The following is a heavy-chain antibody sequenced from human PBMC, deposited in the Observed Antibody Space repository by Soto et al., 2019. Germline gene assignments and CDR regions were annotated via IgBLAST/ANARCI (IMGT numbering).Heavy chain of an antibody. Sequence: EVQLVESGGGLVQPGGSLRLSCAASGFTFSSFWMTWVRQAPGKGLEWVANIKEDGSEKKYVDSVKGLFTISRDNAKKSLYLQMNSLRVEDTAVYYCARDRDSSGYGFFDYWGQGTLVTVSS. CDR1: GFTFSSFW. D-gene: IGHD3-22*01. V-gene: IGHV3-7*01. CDR3: ARDRDSSGYGFFDY. CDR2: IKEDGSEK. J-gene: IGHJ4*02.